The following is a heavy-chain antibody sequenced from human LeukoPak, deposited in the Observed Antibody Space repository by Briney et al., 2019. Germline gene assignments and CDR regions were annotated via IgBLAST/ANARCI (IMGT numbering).Heavy chain of an antibody. CDR2: INHSGST. Sequence: SETPSLTCAVYGGSFSGYYWSWIRQPPGRGLEWIGEINHSGSTNYNPSLKSRVTISVDTSKNQFSLKLSSVTAADTAVYYCARGKRPSVRKYYFDYWGQGTLVTVSS. CDR1: GGSFSGYY. CDR3: ARGKRPSVRKYYFDY. D-gene: IGHD4-17*01. J-gene: IGHJ4*02. V-gene: IGHV4-34*01.